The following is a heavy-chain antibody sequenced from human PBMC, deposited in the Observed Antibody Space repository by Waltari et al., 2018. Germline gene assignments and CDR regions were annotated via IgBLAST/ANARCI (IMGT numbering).Heavy chain of an antibody. CDR3: AKDGSGWYSAGLDY. Sequence: QVQLVESGGGVVQPGRSLRLSCAASGFTFSNYGRHWVRQAPGKGLEWVEVLSYDGGNKFYADSVKGRFTISRDNSNNTLYLQMSSLRTEDTGVYYCAKDGSGWYSAGLDYWGQGTLVTVSS. D-gene: IGHD6-19*01. V-gene: IGHV3-30*18. CDR2: LSYDGGNK. J-gene: IGHJ4*02. CDR1: GFTFSNYG.